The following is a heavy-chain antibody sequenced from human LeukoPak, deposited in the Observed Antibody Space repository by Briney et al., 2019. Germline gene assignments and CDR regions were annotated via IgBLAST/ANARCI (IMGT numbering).Heavy chain of an antibody. V-gene: IGHV4-59*01. J-gene: IGHJ6*02. CDR2: INYSGST. D-gene: IGHD1-26*01. CDR3: ARDQSGSYHYYYGMDV. CDR1: GGSISSYY. Sequence: PSETLSLTCTVSGGSISSYYWSWIRQPPGKGLEWIGYINYSGSTNYNPSLKRRVTISVDTSKHQFSLKLSYVTAADTAVYYCARDQSGSYHYYYGMDVWGQGTTVTVSS.